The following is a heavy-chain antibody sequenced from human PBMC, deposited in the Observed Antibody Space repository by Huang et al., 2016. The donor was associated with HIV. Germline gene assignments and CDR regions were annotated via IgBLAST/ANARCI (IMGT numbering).Heavy chain of an antibody. V-gene: IGHV3-23*01. CDR3: AKGIKSSGSYYFDY. J-gene: IGHJ4*02. Sequence: EVQLLESGGGLVQPGGSLRLSCAASGFTFTNYAMNWFRQAPGKGLEWVSTISGNGGSKYYADSVKVRFTISRDNSKNTLYLHMNSLRVEDTAVYYCAKGIKSSGSYYFDYWGQGTLVTVSS. CDR1: GFTFTNYA. CDR2: ISGNGGSK. D-gene: IGHD3-10*01.